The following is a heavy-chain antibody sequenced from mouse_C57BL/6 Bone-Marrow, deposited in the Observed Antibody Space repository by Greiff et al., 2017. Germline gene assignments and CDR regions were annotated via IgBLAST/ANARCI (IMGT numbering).Heavy chain of an antibody. D-gene: IGHD1-1*01. V-gene: IGHV1-82*01. CDR3: AREGRYDYAMDY. Sequence: LVESGPELVKPGASVTISCKASGYAFSSSWMNWVKQRPGKGLEWIGRIYPGDGDTNYNGKFKGKATLTADKSSSTAYMQLSSLTSEDSAVYFCAREGRYDYAMDYWGQGTSVTVSS. CDR1: GYAFSSSW. J-gene: IGHJ4*01. CDR2: IYPGDGDT.